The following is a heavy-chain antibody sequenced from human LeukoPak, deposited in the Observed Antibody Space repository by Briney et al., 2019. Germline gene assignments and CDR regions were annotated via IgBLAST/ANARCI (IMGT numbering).Heavy chain of an antibody. Sequence: GGSLRLSCAASGFTFYDYGMSWVRQAPGKGLEWVSGINWNGGSTGYADSVKGRFTISRDNAKNSLYLQMNSPRAEDTAVYYCAELGITMIGGVWGKGTTVTISS. V-gene: IGHV3-20*04. CDR3: AELGITMIGGV. D-gene: IGHD3-10*02. J-gene: IGHJ6*04. CDR1: GFTFYDYG. CDR2: INWNGGST.